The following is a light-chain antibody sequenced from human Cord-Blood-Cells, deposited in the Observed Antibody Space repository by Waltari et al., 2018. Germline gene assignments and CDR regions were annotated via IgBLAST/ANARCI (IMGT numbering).Light chain of an antibody. V-gene: IGLV2-23*01. CDR1: SSAAGRHNL. Sequence: QSAMTQPASVSGSPGQSITISCPGTSSAAGRHNLVSWYQQHPGKAPKPMIYEGSKRPSGVSNRFSGSKSGNTASLTISGLQAEDEADYYCCSYAGSSTYVFGTGTKVTVL. CDR3: CSYAGSSTYV. CDR2: EGS. J-gene: IGLJ1*01.